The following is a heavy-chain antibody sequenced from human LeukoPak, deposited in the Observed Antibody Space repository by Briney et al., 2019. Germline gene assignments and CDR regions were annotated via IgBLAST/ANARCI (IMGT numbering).Heavy chain of an antibody. J-gene: IGHJ6*02. CDR3: ARGVPQYSSSTEPKTPPLYGMDV. V-gene: IGHV3-30*03. CDR2: ISYDGSNK. Sequence: GRSLRLSCAASGFTFSSYGMHWVRQAPGKGLEWVAVISYDGSNKYYADSVKGRFTISRDNSKNTLYLQMNSLRSEDTAVYYCARGVPQYSSSTEPKTPPLYGMDVWGQGTTVTVSS. D-gene: IGHD6-6*01. CDR1: GFTFSSYG.